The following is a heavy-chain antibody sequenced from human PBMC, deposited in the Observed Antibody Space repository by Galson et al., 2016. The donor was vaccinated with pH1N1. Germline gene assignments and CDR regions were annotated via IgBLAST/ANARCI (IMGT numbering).Heavy chain of an antibody. V-gene: IGHV3-21*05. CDR3: ARDEGYVNYYRGMDV. Sequence: SLRLSCAASGFIFSDYSFIWVRQAPGKGLEWLSYISTGRRVVQYADSVKGRFTISRDNSKNTLYLQMNSLRAEDTAIYFCARDEGYVNYYRGMDVWGQGTTVIVSS. J-gene: IGHJ6*02. D-gene: IGHD5-12*01. CDR1: GFIFSDYS. CDR2: ISTGRRVV.